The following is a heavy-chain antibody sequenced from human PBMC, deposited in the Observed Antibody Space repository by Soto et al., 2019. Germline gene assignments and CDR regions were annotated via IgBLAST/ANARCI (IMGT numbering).Heavy chain of an antibody. CDR1: GGTFSSYA. CDR3: ARGPYYGSGSYAVY. V-gene: IGHV1-69*13. J-gene: IGHJ4*02. CDR2: IIPIFGTA. D-gene: IGHD3-10*01. Sequence: SVKVSCKASGGTFSSYAISWVRQAPGQGLEWMGGIIPIFGTANYAQKFQGRVTITADESTSTAYMELSSLRSEDTAVYYCARGPYYGSGSYAVYWGQGTLVTVSS.